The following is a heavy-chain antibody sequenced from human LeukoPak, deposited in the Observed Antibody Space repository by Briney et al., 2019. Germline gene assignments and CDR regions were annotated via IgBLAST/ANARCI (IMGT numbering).Heavy chain of an antibody. CDR1: GDSVSSNSAA. Sequence: SQTLSLTCAISGDSVSSNSAAWNRIRQSPSRGLEWLGRTYYRSKWYNDYAVSVKSRITINPDTSKNQFSLQLNSVTPEDTAVYYCARDPTGHYDFWSGHNWFDPWGQGTLVTVSS. CDR2: TYYRSKWYN. J-gene: IGHJ5*02. CDR3: ARDPTGHYDFWSGHNWFDP. V-gene: IGHV6-1*01. D-gene: IGHD3-3*01.